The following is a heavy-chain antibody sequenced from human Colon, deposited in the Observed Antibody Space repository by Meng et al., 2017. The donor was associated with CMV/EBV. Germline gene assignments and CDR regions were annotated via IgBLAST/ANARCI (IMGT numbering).Heavy chain of an antibody. J-gene: IGHJ5*02. CDR1: GDTFTAFR. CDR2: VNCYNGNT. CDR3: VRPKRSSVNP. D-gene: IGHD1-26*01. V-gene: IGHV1-18*01. Sequence: SCKAAGDTFTAFRNAGVGQAPGQRLEWMEWVNCYNGNTKYAQKFQGRVTITTDTSTSTAYMELKRLTSDDSAVYYCVRPKRSSVNPWGQGTLVTVSS.